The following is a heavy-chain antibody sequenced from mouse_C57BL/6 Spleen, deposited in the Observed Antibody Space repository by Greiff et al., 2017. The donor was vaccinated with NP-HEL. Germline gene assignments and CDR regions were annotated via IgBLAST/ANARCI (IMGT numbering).Heavy chain of an antibody. CDR3: ATGSSYKGFAY. D-gene: IGHD1-1*01. CDR2: INPNNGGT. J-gene: IGHJ3*01. Sequence: VQLQQSGPELVKPGASVKIPCKASGYTFTDYNMDWVKQSHGKSLEWIGDINPNNGGTIYNQKFKGKATLTVDKSSSTAYMELRSLTSEDTAVYYCATGSSYKGFAYWGQGTLVTVSA. V-gene: IGHV1-18*01. CDR1: GYTFTDYN.